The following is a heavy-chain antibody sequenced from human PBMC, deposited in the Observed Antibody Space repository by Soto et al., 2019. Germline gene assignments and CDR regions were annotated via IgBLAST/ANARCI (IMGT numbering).Heavy chain of an antibody. V-gene: IGHV3-7*05. J-gene: IGHJ4*02. Sequence: QTGGSLRLSCAASGFTFSSYWMSWVRQAPGKGLEWVANIKQDGSEKYYVDSVKGRFTISRDNAKNSLYLQMNSLRAEDTAVYYCARDPGGIAAAGPVDYWGQGTLVTVSS. D-gene: IGHD6-13*01. CDR1: GFTFSSYW. CDR2: IKQDGSEK. CDR3: ARDPGGIAAAGPVDY.